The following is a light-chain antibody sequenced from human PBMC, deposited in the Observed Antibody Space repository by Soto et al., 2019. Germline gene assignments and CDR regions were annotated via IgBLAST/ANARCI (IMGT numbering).Light chain of an antibody. V-gene: IGLV2-14*01. CDR2: DVT. Sequence: QSVLTQPASVSGSPVQSITISCTGTSSDVGGYNYVSWYQQYPGKAPKLMIYDVTNRPSGVSNRFSGSKSGNTASLTISGLQAEDEADYYCGSYRISTAVFGTGTKVTVL. CDR3: GSYRISTAV. CDR1: SSDVGGYNY. J-gene: IGLJ1*01.